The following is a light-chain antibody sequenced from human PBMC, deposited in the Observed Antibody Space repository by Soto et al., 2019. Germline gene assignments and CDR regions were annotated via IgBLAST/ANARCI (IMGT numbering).Light chain of an antibody. CDR1: QSISSW. Sequence: DIQMTQSPSTLSASVGDRVTITCRASQSISSWLAWYQQKPGIAPNLLIYKASILESGDRSRFSGHGSGTEFTLTISSLHPDDFATYYCQQYNSHPLTFGGGTRVEIK. CDR2: KAS. CDR3: QQYNSHPLT. J-gene: IGKJ4*01. V-gene: IGKV1-5*03.